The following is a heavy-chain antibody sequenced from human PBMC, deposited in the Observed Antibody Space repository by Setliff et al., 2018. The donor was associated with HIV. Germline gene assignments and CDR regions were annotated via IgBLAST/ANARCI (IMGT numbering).Heavy chain of an antibody. D-gene: IGHD3-22*01. CDR1: GGSISSGDYY. CDR3: ARGFYDSSGYEYNWFDP. V-gene: IGHV4-30-4*08. CDR2: IYYSGST. Sequence: PSETLSLTCTVSGGSISSGDYYWSWIRQPPGKGLEWIGYIYYSGSTYYNPSLKSRVTISVDTSKNQFSLKLSSVTAADTAVYYCARGFYDSSGYEYNWFDPWGQGALGTVSS. J-gene: IGHJ5*02.